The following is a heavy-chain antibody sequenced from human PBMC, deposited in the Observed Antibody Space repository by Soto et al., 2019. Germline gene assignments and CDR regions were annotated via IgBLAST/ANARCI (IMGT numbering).Heavy chain of an antibody. CDR2: SSYNGGT. V-gene: IGHV4-39*01. Sequence: QLQLQESGPGLVKPSETLSLTFTVSTDSSSFTNSYWGWIRQPPGKGLQWIGSSSYNGGTFYNPSLKGRVVISFDTSTKQSSLKVTSVTAADTAVYFCARHRIEVVWRGFDFWGQGSPVTVSS. CDR3: ARHRIEVVWRGFDF. CDR1: TDSSSFTNSY. J-gene: IGHJ4*02. D-gene: IGHD3-10*01.